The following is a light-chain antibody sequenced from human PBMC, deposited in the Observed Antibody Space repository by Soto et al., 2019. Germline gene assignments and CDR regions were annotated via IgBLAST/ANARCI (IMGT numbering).Light chain of an antibody. V-gene: IGKV1-6*01. CDR1: QGIRND. CDR3: LQDYNYLLT. Sequence: AIQMTQSPSSLSASVGDRVTITCRASQGIRNDLGCYQQKPGKAPKLLIYAASSLQSGVPSRFSGSGSGTDFTLTISSLQPEDFATYYCLQDYNYLLTFGGGTKVEIK. CDR2: AAS. J-gene: IGKJ4*01.